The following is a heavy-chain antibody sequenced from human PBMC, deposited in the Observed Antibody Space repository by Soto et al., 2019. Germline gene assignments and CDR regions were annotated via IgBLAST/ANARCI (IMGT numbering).Heavy chain of an antibody. CDR1: VGRFSRYP. V-gene: IGHV1-69*13. J-gene: IGHJ4*02. CDR3: ARKAYCGGDCHLAFDY. CDR2: IIPIFGTA. Sequence: VNVYCKTSVGRFSRYPISCVRQTPRQGLEWMGGIIPIFGTANYAQKFQGRVTITADESTSTAYMELSSLRSEDTAVYYCARKAYCGGDCHLAFDYWGQGTLVTVSS. D-gene: IGHD2-21*02.